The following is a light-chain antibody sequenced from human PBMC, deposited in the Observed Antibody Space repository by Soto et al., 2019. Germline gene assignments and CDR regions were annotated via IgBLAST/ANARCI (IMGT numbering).Light chain of an antibody. CDR3: SSYTSRSTLV. CDR2: EVS. Sequence: QSALTQPASVSGSPGQSITISCTGTSGYVGAFNFVSWYQQHPGRAPKLLIYEVSNRPSGVSNRFSGSKSGNTASLTISGLQAEDEADYYCSSYTSRSTLVFGGGTKLTVL. J-gene: IGLJ2*01. V-gene: IGLV2-14*01. CDR1: SGYVGAFNF.